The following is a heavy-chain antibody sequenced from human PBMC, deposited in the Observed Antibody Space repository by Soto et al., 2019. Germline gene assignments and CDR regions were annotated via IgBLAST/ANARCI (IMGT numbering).Heavy chain of an antibody. Sequence: QVQLVESGGGVVQPGRSLRLSCAASGFTFSSYGMHWVRQAPGKGLEWVAVISYDGSNKYYADSVKGRFTISRDNSKNTLYLQMNSLRAEDTAVYYCAKDRIAVPESDYYYYGMDVWGQGTTVTVSS. CDR2: ISYDGSNK. CDR3: AKDRIAVPESDYYYYGMDV. D-gene: IGHD6-19*01. J-gene: IGHJ6*02. CDR1: GFTFSSYG. V-gene: IGHV3-30*18.